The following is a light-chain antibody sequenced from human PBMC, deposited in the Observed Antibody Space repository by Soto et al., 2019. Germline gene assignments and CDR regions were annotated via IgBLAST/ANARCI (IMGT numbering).Light chain of an antibody. V-gene: IGLV1-44*01. J-gene: IGLJ2*01. CDR1: SSDIGSNP. Sequence: QSVLTQLPSASGTPGQRVAISCSGGSSDIGSNPVNWYLHLPGAAPKLLIYRDNQRPSGVPDRFSGSKSGTSASLTISGLQSEDEADYFCSAWDDNIYGPVFGGGTKVTVL. CDR2: RDN. CDR3: SAWDDNIYGPV.